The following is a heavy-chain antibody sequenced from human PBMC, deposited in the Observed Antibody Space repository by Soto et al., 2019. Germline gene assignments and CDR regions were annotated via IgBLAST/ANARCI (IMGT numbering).Heavy chain of an antibody. Sequence: QVQLVQSGAEVKKPGSSVKVSCKASGGTFSSYASSWVRQAPGQGLEWMGGIIPIFGTANYAQKFQGRVTSTADESTSTAYMELSSMRSEDTAEYYCARGFELYDSSCYYYLDYWGQGTLVTVSS. CDR3: ARGFELYDSSCYYYLDY. J-gene: IGHJ4*02. CDR1: GGTFSSYA. D-gene: IGHD3-22*01. V-gene: IGHV1-69*01. CDR2: IIPIFGTA.